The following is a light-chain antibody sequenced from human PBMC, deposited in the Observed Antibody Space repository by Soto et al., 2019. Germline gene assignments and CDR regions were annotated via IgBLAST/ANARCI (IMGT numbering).Light chain of an antibody. J-gene: IGLJ1*01. CDR2: DVS. CDR3: CSYAGSPRYV. CDR1: SNDVGGYNF. Sequence: QSALTQPRSVSGSPGQSVTISCTGTSNDVGGYNFVSWYQQHPGKVPKLFIYDVSRRPSGVPDRFSGSKSGNTASLTISGLQAEDEADYYCCSYAGSPRYVLGTGTKVTVL. V-gene: IGLV2-11*01.